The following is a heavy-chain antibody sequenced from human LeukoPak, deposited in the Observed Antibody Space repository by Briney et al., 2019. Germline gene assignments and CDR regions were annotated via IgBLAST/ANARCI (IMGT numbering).Heavy chain of an antibody. V-gene: IGHV4-39*01. D-gene: IGHD6-19*01. CDR3: ARHRPGYSSDPDAFDI. CDR1: GGSISSSSYY. CDR2: IYYSGST. Sequence: SETLSLTCTVSGGSISSSSYYWGLIRQPPGNGLEWIGRIYYSGSTYYNPNLKSRVTISVDRSKNQFSLKLSSVTAADTAVYYCARHRPGYSSDPDAFDIWGQGTMVTVSS. J-gene: IGHJ3*02.